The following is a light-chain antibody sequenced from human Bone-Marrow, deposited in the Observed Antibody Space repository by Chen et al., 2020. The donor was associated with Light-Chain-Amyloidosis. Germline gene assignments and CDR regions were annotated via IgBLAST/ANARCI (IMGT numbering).Light chain of an antibody. CDR2: AAS. Sequence: DIQMTQSPSSLSASVGDRLTITCRASQSIGTYLNWYKQKPGKAPNLLIYAASSLQSGVPSRFSGRGSGTDFTLTISSLQPEDFASYYCQQSYSTPVTFGGGTKVEIK. CDR3: QQSYSTPVT. J-gene: IGKJ4*01. CDR1: QSIGTY. V-gene: IGKV1-39*01.